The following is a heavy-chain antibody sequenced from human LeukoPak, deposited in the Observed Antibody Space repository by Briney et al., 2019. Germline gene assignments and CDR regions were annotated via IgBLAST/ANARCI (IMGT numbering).Heavy chain of an antibody. D-gene: IGHD4-17*01. Sequence: SETLSLTCTVSGGSISSYYWSWIRQPAGKGLEWTGRINTSGSTNYNPSLKSRVTMSVDKSKNQFSLKLSSVTAADTAVYYRARAYGDYELLYYYYYMDVWGKGTTVTVSS. CDR3: ARAYGDYELLYYYYYMDV. CDR1: GGSISSYY. CDR2: INTSGST. J-gene: IGHJ6*03. V-gene: IGHV4-4*07.